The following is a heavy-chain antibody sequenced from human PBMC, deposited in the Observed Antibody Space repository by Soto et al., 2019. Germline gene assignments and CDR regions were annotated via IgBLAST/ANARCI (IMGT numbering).Heavy chain of an antibody. CDR1: GFTFCSYA. CDR2: ISGSGGST. CDR3: ATEGTLGTPADILLLFYGMDV. J-gene: IGHJ6*02. Sequence: GGSLTLSCTASGFTFCSYAMSWVRQAPGKGLEWVSAISGSGGSTDYADSVKGRFTISRDNSKNTLYLQMNSLRAEDTAVDYFATEGTLGTPADILLLFYGMDVWGQGTTVTVYS. V-gene: IGHV3-23*01. D-gene: IGHD2-2*01.